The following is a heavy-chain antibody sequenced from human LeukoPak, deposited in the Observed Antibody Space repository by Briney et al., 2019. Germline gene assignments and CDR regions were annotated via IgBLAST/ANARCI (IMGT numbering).Heavy chain of an antibody. V-gene: IGHV3-7*01. CDR3: AREDSSGCDY. Sequence: GGTLRLSCAASGFTFSSYGMSWVRQAPGKGLEWVANIKQDGSEKYYVDSVKGRFTISRDNAKNSLYLQMNSLRAEDTAVYYCAREDSSGCDYWGQGTLVTVSS. CDR1: GFTFSSYG. J-gene: IGHJ4*02. CDR2: IKQDGSEK. D-gene: IGHD6-19*01.